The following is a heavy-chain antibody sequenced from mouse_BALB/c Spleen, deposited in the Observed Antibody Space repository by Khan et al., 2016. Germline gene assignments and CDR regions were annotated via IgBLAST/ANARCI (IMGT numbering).Heavy chain of an antibody. D-gene: IGHD2-1*01. Sequence: QVQLKQSGPGLVAPSQSLSITCTVSGFSLSRYSVNWVRQPPGKGLEWLGMIWSGGNTDYNSALKSRLNITKDNSKSQVFLKMNSLQADDTAMYYCARNGKWYFDVWCAGTTVTVSS. CDR2: IWSGGNT. CDR1: GFSLSRYS. CDR3: ARNGKWYFDV. V-gene: IGHV2-6-4*01. J-gene: IGHJ1*01.